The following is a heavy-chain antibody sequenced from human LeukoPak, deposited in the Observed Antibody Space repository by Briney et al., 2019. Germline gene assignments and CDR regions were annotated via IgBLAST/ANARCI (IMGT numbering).Heavy chain of an antibody. CDR3: ARLSHYDSSFDP. V-gene: IGHV4-4*09. J-gene: IGHJ5*02. CDR2: IYSSGST. D-gene: IGHD3-22*01. Sequence: PSETLSLSCTVSGGSISSYYWSWIRQPPGKGLEWIGYIYSSGSTNYNPSLKSRITISVDTSRNQFSLKLSPATAADTAVYYCARLSHYDSSFDPWGQGTLVTVSS. CDR1: GGSISSYY.